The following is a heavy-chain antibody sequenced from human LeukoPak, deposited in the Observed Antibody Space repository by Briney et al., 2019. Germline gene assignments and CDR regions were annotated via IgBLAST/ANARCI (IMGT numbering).Heavy chain of an antibody. Sequence: SVKVSCKASGGTFSSYAISWVRQAPGQGLEWMGGIIPIFGTANYAQKFQGRVTITADGSTSTAYMELSSLRSEDTAVYYCASRSHDIVVVVADDDAFDIWGQGTVVTVSS. CDR3: ASRSHDIVVVVADDDAFDI. CDR2: IIPIFGTA. CDR1: GGTFSSYA. J-gene: IGHJ3*02. D-gene: IGHD2-15*01. V-gene: IGHV1-69*13.